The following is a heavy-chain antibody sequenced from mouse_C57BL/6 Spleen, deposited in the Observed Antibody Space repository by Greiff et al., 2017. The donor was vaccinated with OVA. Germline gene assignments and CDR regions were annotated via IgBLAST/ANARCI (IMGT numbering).Heavy chain of an antibody. D-gene: IGHD2-5*01. CDR2: ISSGSSTI. Sequence: DVKLVESGGGLVKPGGSLKLSCAASGFTFSDYGMHWVRQAPEKGLEWVAYISSGSSTIYYADTVKGRFTISRDNAKNTLFLQMTSLRSEDTAMYYCARNSNYSNYDYAMDYWGQGTSVTVSS. CDR3: ARNSNYSNYDYAMDY. CDR1: GFTFSDYG. V-gene: IGHV5-17*01. J-gene: IGHJ4*01.